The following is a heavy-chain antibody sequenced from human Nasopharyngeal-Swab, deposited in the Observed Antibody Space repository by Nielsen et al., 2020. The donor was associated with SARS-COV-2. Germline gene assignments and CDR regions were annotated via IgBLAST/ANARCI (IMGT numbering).Heavy chain of an antibody. CDR1: GFTFSIYE. CDR3: AREVAVAAPFDY. Sequence: GGSLRLSCAASGFTFSIYEMNWVRQAPGKGLEWVSYISSSGSTIYYADSVKGRFTISRDNAKNSLYLQMNSLRAEDTAVYYCAREVAVAAPFDYWGQGTLVTVSS. CDR2: ISSSGSTI. D-gene: IGHD6-19*01. J-gene: IGHJ4*02. V-gene: IGHV3-48*03.